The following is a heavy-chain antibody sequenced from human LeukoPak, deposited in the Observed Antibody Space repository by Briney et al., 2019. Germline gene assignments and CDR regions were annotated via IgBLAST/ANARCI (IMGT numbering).Heavy chain of an antibody. V-gene: IGHV3-23*01. J-gene: IGHJ4*02. CDR1: GFTVSGIY. CDR3: AKVGLQQQLNY. Sequence: GGSLRLSCAASGFTVSGIYMNWVRQAPGKGLEWVSAISGSGGSTYYADSVKGRFTISRDNSKNTLYLQMNSLRAEDTAVYYCAKVGLQQQLNYWGQGTLVTVSS. CDR2: ISGSGGST. D-gene: IGHD6-13*01.